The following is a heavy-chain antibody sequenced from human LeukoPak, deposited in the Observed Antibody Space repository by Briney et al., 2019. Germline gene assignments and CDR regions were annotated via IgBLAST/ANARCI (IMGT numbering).Heavy chain of an antibody. CDR3: ARVPRGLAYYYYYYMDV. D-gene: IGHD5-12*01. Sequence: GGSFRLSCAASGLTFSSYWMSWVRQAPGKGLEWVANIKQDGSEKYYVDSVKGRFTISRDNAKNSLYLQMNSLRAEDTAVYYCARVPRGLAYYYYYYMDVWGKGTTVTVSS. CDR1: GLTFSSYW. CDR2: IKQDGSEK. J-gene: IGHJ6*03. V-gene: IGHV3-7*01.